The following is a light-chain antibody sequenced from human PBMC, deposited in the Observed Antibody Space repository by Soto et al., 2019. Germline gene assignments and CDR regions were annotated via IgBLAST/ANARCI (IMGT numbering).Light chain of an antibody. V-gene: IGKV1-39*01. CDR1: QSISSY. CDR3: QQSYSTFT. J-gene: IGKJ3*01. CDR2: AAS. Sequence: DIQMTQSPSSLSASVGDRVTITCRASQSISSYLNWYQQKPGKAPRRLIYAASSLQSVVPSRFSGSGSGTDFTLTISSLQPDDFATYYCQQSYSTFTFGPGTKVDIK.